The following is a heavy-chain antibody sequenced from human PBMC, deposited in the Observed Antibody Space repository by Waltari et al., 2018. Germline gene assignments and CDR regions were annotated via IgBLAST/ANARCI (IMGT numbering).Heavy chain of an antibody. J-gene: IGHJ6*02. CDR1: GGSISSHY. D-gene: IGHD2-15*01. Sequence: QVQLQESGPGLVKPSETLSLTCTVSGGSISSHYWSWIRQPPGKGLEWIGYIYYSGSTNYNPSLKSRVTISVDTSKNQFSLKLSSVTAADTAVYYCARGEGYCSGGSCYSLYYYGMDVWGQGTTVTVSS. V-gene: IGHV4-59*11. CDR3: ARGEGYCSGGSCYSLYYYGMDV. CDR2: IYYSGST.